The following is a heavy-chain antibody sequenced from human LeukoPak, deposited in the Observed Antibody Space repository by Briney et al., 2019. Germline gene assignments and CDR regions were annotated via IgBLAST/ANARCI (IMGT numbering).Heavy chain of an antibody. CDR1: GYTFTSYG. Sequence: ASVKVSCKASGYTFTSYGISWVRQAPGQGLEWMGWISAYNGNTNYAQKLQGRVTMTTDTSTSTAYMELRSLRSDDTAVYYCAREAGPIVVVVAATPLDYWGQGTLVTVSS. V-gene: IGHV1-18*01. CDR2: ISAYNGNT. CDR3: AREAGPIVVVVAATPLDY. D-gene: IGHD2-15*01. J-gene: IGHJ4*02.